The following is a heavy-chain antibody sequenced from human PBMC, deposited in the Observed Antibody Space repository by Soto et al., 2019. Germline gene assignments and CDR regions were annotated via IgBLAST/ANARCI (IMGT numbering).Heavy chain of an antibody. CDR3: ARHNSGYDTFFDF. D-gene: IGHD5-12*01. CDR2: IYYSGTS. J-gene: IGHJ4*02. V-gene: IGHV4-59*08. Sequence: PSETLSLTCTVSGGSIGTYYWSWIRQPPGKGLEWIGYIYYSGTSDYNPSLRSRVTVSVETSKNQFSLTLSSVTAADTAVCYCARHNSGYDTFFDFWGQGTQVTVSS. CDR1: GGSIGTYY.